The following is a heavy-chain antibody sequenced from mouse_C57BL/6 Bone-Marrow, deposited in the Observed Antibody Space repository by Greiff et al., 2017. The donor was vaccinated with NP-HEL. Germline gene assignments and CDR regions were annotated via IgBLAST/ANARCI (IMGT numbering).Heavy chain of an antibody. CDR1: GYTFTDYY. J-gene: IGHJ3*01. D-gene: IGHD2-1*01. Sequence: EVQGVESGPELVKPGASVKISCKASGYTFTDYYMNWVKQSHGKSLEWIGDINPNNGGTSYNQKFKGKATLTVDKSSCTAYMERRRLTSEDSAVYDCANFYYGNYLFAYWGQGTLVTVSA. CDR3: ANFYYGNYLFAY. V-gene: IGHV1-26*01. CDR2: INPNNGGT.